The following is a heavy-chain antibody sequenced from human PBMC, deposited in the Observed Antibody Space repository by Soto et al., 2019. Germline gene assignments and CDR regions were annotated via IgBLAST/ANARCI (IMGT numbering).Heavy chain of an antibody. CDR3: ARAPGKEQWLATDY. CDR1: GFIFSSYA. J-gene: IGHJ4*02. D-gene: IGHD6-19*01. Sequence: GGALRVSCAASGFIFSSYAMHWGRQAPGKGLEWVAVISYDGSNKYYADSVKGRFTISRDNSKNTLYLQMNSLRAEDTAVYYCARAPGKEQWLATDYWGQGTLVTDSS. CDR2: ISYDGSNK. V-gene: IGHV3-30-3*01.